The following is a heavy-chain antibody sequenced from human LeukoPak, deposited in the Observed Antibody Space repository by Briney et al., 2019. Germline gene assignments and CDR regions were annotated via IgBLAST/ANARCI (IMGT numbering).Heavy chain of an antibody. CDR3: ARGTRYYDFWSGSNYYYYMDV. Sequence: PSETLSLTCTVSGGSISSSSYYWGWIRQPPGKGLEWIGSIYYSGSTYYNPSLKSRVTISVDTSKNQFSLKLSSVTAADTAVYYCARGTRYYDFWSGSNYYYYMDVWGKGTTVTVSS. D-gene: IGHD3-3*01. CDR2: IYYSGST. J-gene: IGHJ6*03. V-gene: IGHV4-39*01. CDR1: GGSISSSSYY.